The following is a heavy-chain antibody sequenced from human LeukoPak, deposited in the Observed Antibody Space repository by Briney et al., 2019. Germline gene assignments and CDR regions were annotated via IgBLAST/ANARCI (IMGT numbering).Heavy chain of an antibody. V-gene: IGHV3-30-3*01. CDR1: GFTFSSYA. D-gene: IGHD3-22*01. J-gene: IGHJ4*02. Sequence: SGGSLRLSCAASGFTFSSYAMHWARQAPGKGLEWVAVISYDGSNKYYADSVKGRFTVSRDNSKNTLYLQMNSLRAEDTAVHYCARGGIYYDSSGYFDYWGQGTLVTVSS. CDR2: ISYDGSNK. CDR3: ARGGIYYDSSGYFDY.